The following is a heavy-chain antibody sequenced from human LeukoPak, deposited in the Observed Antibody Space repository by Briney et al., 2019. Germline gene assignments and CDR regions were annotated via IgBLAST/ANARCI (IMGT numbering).Heavy chain of an antibody. CDR1: GVSISSSRYY. J-gene: IGHJ3*02. V-gene: IGHV4-39*01. D-gene: IGHD4-17*01. CDR3: ARHVAPDYAGYAFDI. CDR2: IYYSGST. Sequence: AETLSLTCTVSGVSISSSRYYWGGIRQPPGKGLEWIVSIYYSGSTYYNPSLKSRITISVDTSKNQFSLKLSSVPAADTAVYYCARHVAPDYAGYAFDIWGQGTMVTVSS.